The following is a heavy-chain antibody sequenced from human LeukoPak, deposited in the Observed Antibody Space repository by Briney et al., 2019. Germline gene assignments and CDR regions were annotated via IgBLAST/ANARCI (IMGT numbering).Heavy chain of an antibody. CDR3: ARRQVIAIPVFDY. V-gene: IGHV4-39*01. D-gene: IGHD2-21*01. CDR2: IYYSGST. CDR1: GGSISSSSYY. J-gene: IGHJ4*02. Sequence: SETLSLTCTVSGGSISSSSYYWGWSRQPPGRGLGWIGSIYYSGSTYYNRSLKRRVTISVDTSKTQFSLKLSSVTAADTAVYYCARRQVIAIPVFDYWGQGTLVTVSS.